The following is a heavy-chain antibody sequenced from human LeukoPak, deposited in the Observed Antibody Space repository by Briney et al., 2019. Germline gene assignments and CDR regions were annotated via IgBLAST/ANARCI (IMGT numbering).Heavy chain of an antibody. CDR2: IKYNGVT. V-gene: IGHV4-34*01. CDR1: GVSFSAYS. Sequence: SETLTLTCAVYGVSFSAYSWTWIRQPPGKGLEWIVEIKYNGVTNHNPSLKRRVSKSKDPSKKQTFLKHSHVTAAYTAVYYCAGQQARAAFEIWSQETMVTVSS. J-gene: IGHJ3*02. CDR3: AGQQARAAFEI. D-gene: IGHD6-6*01.